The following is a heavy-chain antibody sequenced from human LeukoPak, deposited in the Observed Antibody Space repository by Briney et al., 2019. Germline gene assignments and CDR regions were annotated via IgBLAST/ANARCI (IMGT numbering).Heavy chain of an antibody. Sequence: GGSLSLSCVASGFSISTHTLNWLRQAPGKGLEWLSAISGSSSDIFYADSLKGRFTISRDNAKNSLYLQMNTLRAEDTAVYYCTRDAYSINYYYNGMDVWGQGTTVIVSS. CDR1: GFSISTHT. CDR2: ISGSSSDI. V-gene: IGHV3-21*01. J-gene: IGHJ6*02. CDR3: TRDAYSINYYYNGMDV. D-gene: IGHD4-11*01.